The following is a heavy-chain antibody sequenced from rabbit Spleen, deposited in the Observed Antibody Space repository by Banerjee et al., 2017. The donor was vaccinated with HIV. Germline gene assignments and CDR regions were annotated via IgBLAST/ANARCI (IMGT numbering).Heavy chain of an antibody. CDR3: VRDLGYDDYSEKGYFNL. CDR1: GFDFSVYG. Sequence: EQLEESGGGLVKPEGSLKLSCKASGFDFSVYGLSWVRQAPGKGLEWIGYIDPIFGRTYYASWVNGRFTISSHNAQNTLYLQLNSLTATDTATYFCVRDLGYDDYSEKGYFNLWGPGTLVTVS. CDR2: IDPIFGRT. V-gene: IGHV1S47*01. D-gene: IGHD2-1*01. J-gene: IGHJ4*01.